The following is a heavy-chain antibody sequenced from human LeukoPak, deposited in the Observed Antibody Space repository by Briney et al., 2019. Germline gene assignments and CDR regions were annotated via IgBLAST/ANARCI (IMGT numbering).Heavy chain of an antibody. CDR2: IYGGDDS. D-gene: IGHD1-26*01. Sequence: GGSLRLSCAASGFTVSSCYMSWVRQAPGKGLEWVSVIYGGDDSHYADSVKGRFITSRDNSKNTLYLQLNSLRVEDTAVYYCARDPGIANGMGDWAKGPRSPSP. J-gene: IGHJ6*02. CDR3: ARDPGIANGMGD. V-gene: IGHV3-66*01. CDR1: GFTVSSCY.